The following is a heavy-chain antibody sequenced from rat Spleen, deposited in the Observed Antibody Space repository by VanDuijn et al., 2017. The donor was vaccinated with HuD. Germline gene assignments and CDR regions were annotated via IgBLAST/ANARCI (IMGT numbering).Heavy chain of an antibody. CDR3: ARHRNYGGIPFDF. J-gene: IGHJ2*01. CDR1: GFTFNYYW. CDR2: SNTGGGNT. V-gene: IGHV5-25*01. Sequence: EVQLVETGGGLVQPGRSLTLSCVASGFTFNYYWMTWIRQAPTKGLEWVASSNTGGGNTYYRDSVKGLTIPRDNVKSTLYLQMDSLRYEDTATYYCARHRNYGGIPFDFWGQGVMVTVSS. D-gene: IGHD1-11*01.